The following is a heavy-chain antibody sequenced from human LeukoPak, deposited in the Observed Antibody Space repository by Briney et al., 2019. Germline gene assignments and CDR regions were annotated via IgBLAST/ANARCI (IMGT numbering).Heavy chain of an antibody. CDR1: GFTFSSYW. CDR3: AREGYSSSSLDY. J-gene: IGHJ4*02. Sequence: GGSLRLSCAASGFTFSSYWMHWVRQAPGKGLVWVSRINSDGSSTSYADSVKGRFTISGDNAKNTLYLQMNSLRAEDTAVYYCAREGYSSSSLDYWGQGTLVTVSS. D-gene: IGHD6-6*01. CDR2: INSDGSST. V-gene: IGHV3-74*01.